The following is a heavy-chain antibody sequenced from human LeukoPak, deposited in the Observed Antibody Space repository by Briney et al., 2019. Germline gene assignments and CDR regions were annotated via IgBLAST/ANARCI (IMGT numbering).Heavy chain of an antibody. CDR3: AKGGKWDVTPFDN. CDR1: GFTFTSYS. J-gene: IGHJ4*02. Sequence: GGSLRLSCAASGFTFTSYSMNWVRQAPGKGLEWVSTISGGGGSTYYADSVKGRFTISRDNSKNTLYLQVNSLRAENTAVYYCAKGGKWDVTPFDNWGQGTLVTVSS. CDR2: ISGGGGST. V-gene: IGHV3-23*01. D-gene: IGHD1-26*01.